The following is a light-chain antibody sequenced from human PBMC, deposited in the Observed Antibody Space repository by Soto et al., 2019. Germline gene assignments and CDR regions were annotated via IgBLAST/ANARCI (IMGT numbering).Light chain of an antibody. Sequence: AVPLTQSPSTLSGSVVETVTIXCRASQDIRNELGWYQQKPGKAPEVLIYAASKLQSGVPLRFSGSGSGTDFTLNITRLQPEDFATYYCQQTFGTPRTFGQGTKVDIK. J-gene: IGKJ1*01. CDR1: QDIRNE. CDR3: QQTFGTPRT. V-gene: IGKV1-6*01. CDR2: AAS.